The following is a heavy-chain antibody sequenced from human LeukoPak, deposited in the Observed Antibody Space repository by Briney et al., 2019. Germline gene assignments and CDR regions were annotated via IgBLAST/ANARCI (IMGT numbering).Heavy chain of an antibody. D-gene: IGHD3-16*01. J-gene: IGHJ4*02. CDR2: ISSSGSTI. CDR1: GFTFSNYG. CDR3: ARDNDSRDPPHFDY. Sequence: GGSLRLSCAASGFTFSNYGIHWVRQAPGKGLEWVSYISSSGSTIYYADSVKGRFTISRDDAKNSLYLQMNGLRSEDTAVYYCARDNDSRDPPHFDYWGQGTLVTVSS. V-gene: IGHV3-48*04.